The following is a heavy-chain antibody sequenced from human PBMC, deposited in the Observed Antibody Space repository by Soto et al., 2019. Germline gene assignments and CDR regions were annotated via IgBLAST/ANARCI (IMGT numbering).Heavy chain of an antibody. CDR3: ARDIADTWFDX. CDR1: GGTFSSYW. Sequence: GSLRLSFAASGGTFSSYWMHWVRQAPGKGLVWVSRINSDGSRTSYASSVKGRFTISRDNANNTLYLQMNSLRAEDTAVYYCARDIADTWFDXWCQGTLVTVSX. D-gene: IGHD2-21*01. J-gene: IGHJ5*02. V-gene: IGHV3-74*01. CDR2: INSDGSRT.